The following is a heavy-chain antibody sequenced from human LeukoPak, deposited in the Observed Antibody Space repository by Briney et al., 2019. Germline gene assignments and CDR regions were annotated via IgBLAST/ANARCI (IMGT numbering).Heavy chain of an antibody. V-gene: IGHV4-59*01. CDR1: DDSITMYY. J-gene: IGHJ4*02. Sequence: SETLSLTCSVSDDSITMYYWTWIRQPPGKGLEWIGYVDHTGSTNFNPSLNGRVSISRDTTKNLFSLRLRSVTAADTAVYYCAREVGSGWTYYFDYWGQGTLVTVSS. CDR2: VDHTGST. D-gene: IGHD6-19*01. CDR3: AREVGSGWTYYFDY.